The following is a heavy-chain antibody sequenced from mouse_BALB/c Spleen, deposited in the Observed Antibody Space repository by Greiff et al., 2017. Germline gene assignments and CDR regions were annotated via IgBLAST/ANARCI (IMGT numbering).Heavy chain of an antibody. Sequence: EVKLVESGGGLVQPGGSLKLSCAASGFTFSSYTMSWVRQTPEKRLEWVAYISNGGGSTYYPDTVKGRFTISRDNAKNTLYLQMSSLKSEDTAMYYCARQDYGSYFDYWGQGTTLTVSS. CDR2: ISNGGGST. CDR3: ARQDYGSYFDY. V-gene: IGHV5-12-2*01. D-gene: IGHD1-1*01. J-gene: IGHJ2*01. CDR1: GFTFSSYT.